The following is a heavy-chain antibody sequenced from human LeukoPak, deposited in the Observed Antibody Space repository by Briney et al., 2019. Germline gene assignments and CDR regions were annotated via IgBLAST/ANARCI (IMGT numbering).Heavy chain of an antibody. CDR1: GFTFDDYA. CDR3: AKDTLRYFDWLSEGAYYYYYGMDV. V-gene: IGHV3-43*02. CDR2: ISGEGGST. D-gene: IGHD3-9*01. J-gene: IGHJ6*02. Sequence: PGGSLRLSCAASGFTFDDYAMHCLRQAPVKGLEWVSLISGEGGSTHYADSVKGRFTISRDNSKNSLYLQMNSVRTEDTALYYCAKDTLRYFDWLSEGAYYYYYGMDVWGQGTTVTVSS.